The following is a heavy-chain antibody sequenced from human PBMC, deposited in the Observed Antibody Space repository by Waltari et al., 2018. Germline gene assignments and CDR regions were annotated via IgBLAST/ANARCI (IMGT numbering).Heavy chain of an antibody. Sequence: QLQLQESGPGLVKPPETLSLTCTVYGGSISSRSYYWGWIRQPPEKGLEWVASMDYSGRTYYNPAPKSRVTISVDTSKNQFSLEVRSVTAADTAVYYCARGFGSATTSRFDPWGQGIVVTVSS. V-gene: IGHV4-39*07. D-gene: IGHD5-12*01. CDR2: MDYSGRT. CDR3: ARGFGSATTSRFDP. J-gene: IGHJ5*02. CDR1: GGSISSRSYY.